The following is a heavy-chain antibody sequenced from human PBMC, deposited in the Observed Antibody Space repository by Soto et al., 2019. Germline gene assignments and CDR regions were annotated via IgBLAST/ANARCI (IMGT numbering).Heavy chain of an antibody. J-gene: IGHJ4*02. CDR3: TLRQDTSRGPIY. CDR1: GVSLTTRGMT. CDR2: ST. Sequence: QITLKESGPTLVQPTQTLTLACTVSGVSLTTRGMTLGWIRQPPGRAPEWLALSTQYSPSLQSRLTFTKDTSKNQVVLTMTNMDPVDTATYYCTLRQDTSRGPIYWGQGIMVTVSS. V-gene: IGHV2-5*01. D-gene: IGHD6-13*01.